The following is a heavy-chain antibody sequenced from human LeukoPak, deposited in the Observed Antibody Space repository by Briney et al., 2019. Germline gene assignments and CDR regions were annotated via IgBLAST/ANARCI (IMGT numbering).Heavy chain of an antibody. D-gene: IGHD3-3*01. Sequence: PSETLSLTCTVSGGSISSYYWSWIRQPPGKGLEWIGYIYYSGSTNYNPSLKSRVTISVDTSKNQFSLKLSSVTAADTAVYYCARFYLRYDFWSGYYNFFDYWGQGTLVTVSS. CDR2: IYYSGST. CDR1: GGSISSYY. J-gene: IGHJ4*02. CDR3: ARFYLRYDFWSGYYNFFDY. V-gene: IGHV4-59*01.